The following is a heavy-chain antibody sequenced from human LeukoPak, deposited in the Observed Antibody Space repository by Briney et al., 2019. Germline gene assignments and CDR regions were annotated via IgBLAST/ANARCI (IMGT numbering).Heavy chain of an antibody. CDR3: ARDRAPHPIVATPVGFDY. CDR2: ISSSGSTI. D-gene: IGHD5-12*01. J-gene: IGHJ4*02. CDR1: GFTFSDYY. Sequence: GGSLRLSCAASGFTFSDYYMSWIRQAPGKGLEWVSYISSSGSTIYYADSVKGRFTISRDNAKNSLYLQMNSPRAEDTAVYYCARDRAPHPIVATPVGFDYWGQGTLVTVSS. V-gene: IGHV3-11*01.